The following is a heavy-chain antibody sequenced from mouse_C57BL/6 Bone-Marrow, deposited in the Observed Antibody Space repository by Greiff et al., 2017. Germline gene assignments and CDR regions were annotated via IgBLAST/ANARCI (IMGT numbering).Heavy chain of an antibody. V-gene: IGHV5-9-1*02. CDR1: GFTFSSYA. Sequence: EVQGVESGEGLVKPGGSLKLSCAASGFTFSSYAMSWVRQTPEKRLEWVAYISSGGDYIYYADTVKGRFTISRDNARNTLYLQMSSLKSEDTAMYYCTRDSSGYDYAMDYWGQGTSVTVSS. CDR3: TRDSSGYDYAMDY. D-gene: IGHD3-2*02. J-gene: IGHJ4*01. CDR2: ISSGGDYI.